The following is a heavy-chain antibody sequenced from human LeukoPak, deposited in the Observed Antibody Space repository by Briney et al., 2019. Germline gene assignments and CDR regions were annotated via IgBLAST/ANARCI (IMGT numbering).Heavy chain of an antibody. CDR3: ARDLSAVAGTGYFDL. V-gene: IGHV1-69*13. CDR2: IIPIFGTA. J-gene: IGHJ2*01. Sequence: ASVKVSCKASGGTFSSYAISWVRQAPGQGLEWMGGIIPIFGTANYAQKFQGRVTITADESTSTAYMELSSLRSEDTAVYYCARDLSAVAGTGYFDLWGRGTLVTVSS. CDR1: GGTFSSYA. D-gene: IGHD6-19*01.